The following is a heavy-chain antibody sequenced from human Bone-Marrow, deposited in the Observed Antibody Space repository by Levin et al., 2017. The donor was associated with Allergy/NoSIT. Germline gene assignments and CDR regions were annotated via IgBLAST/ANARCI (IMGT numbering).Heavy chain of an antibody. CDR1: GFPFDNYA. Sequence: GGSLRLSCAASGFPFDNYAMGWVRKSPGKGLDWVSAISRSLIDTHYADSVKGRFTISRDNSKNTLYLQMNSLRAEDTAIYYCAKIVGSVDPFDIWGQGTMVIVSS. V-gene: IGHV3-23*01. D-gene: IGHD2-21*01. J-gene: IGHJ3*02. CDR2: ISRSLIDT. CDR3: AKIVGSVDPFDI.